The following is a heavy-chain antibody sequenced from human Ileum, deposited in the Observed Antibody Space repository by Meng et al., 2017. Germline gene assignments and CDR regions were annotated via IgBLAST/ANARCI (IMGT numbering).Heavy chain of an antibody. CDR2: MYYSGDT. CDR3: ARAPDY. CDR1: SGFINSNNYY. V-gene: IGHV4-39*07. Sequence: SETLSLTCTVSSGFINSNNYYWDWIRQPPGTGLEWIGSMYYSGDTYYNPSLKSRVTISRDMSKNQLYLKLSSVTAADTAVYYCARAPDYWGQGTLVTVSS. J-gene: IGHJ4*02.